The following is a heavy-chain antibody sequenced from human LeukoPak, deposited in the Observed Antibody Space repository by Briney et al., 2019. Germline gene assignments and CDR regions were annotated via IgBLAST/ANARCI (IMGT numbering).Heavy chain of an antibody. D-gene: IGHD6-19*01. Sequence: PETLSLTCTVSGGSISSYYWSWIRQPPGKGLEWIGYIYYSGSTNYNPSLKSRVTISVDTSKNQFSLKLSSVTAADTAVYYCARERVGSGWYYFDYWGQGTLVTVSS. V-gene: IGHV4-59*12. J-gene: IGHJ4*02. CDR1: GGSISSYY. CDR3: ARERVGSGWYYFDY. CDR2: IYYSGST.